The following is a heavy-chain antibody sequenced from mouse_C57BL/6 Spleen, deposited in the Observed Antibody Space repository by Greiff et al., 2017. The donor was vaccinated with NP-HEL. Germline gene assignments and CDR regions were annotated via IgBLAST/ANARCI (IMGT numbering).Heavy chain of an antibody. CDR3: ASYHYYGSTLYAMDY. D-gene: IGHD1-1*01. Sequence: EVQLQQSGPELVKPGASVKISCKASGYSFTGYYMNWVKQSPEKSLEWIGEINPSTGGTTYNQKFKAKATLTVDKSSSTAYMQLKSLTSEDSAVYYFASYHYYGSTLYAMDYWGQGTSVTVSS. J-gene: IGHJ4*01. CDR1: GYSFTGYY. CDR2: INPSTGGT. V-gene: IGHV1-42*01.